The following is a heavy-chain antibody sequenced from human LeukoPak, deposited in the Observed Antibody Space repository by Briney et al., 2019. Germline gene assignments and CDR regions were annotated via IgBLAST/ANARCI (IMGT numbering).Heavy chain of an antibody. J-gene: IGHJ4*02. CDR1: GGSIRSYY. Sequence: PSETLSLTCTVSGGSIRSYYWSWIRQPPEKGLEWIGYIFYSGSTNYNPSLKSRVTISVDTSKNQFSLKLNSVTPADTAVYYCARGPPPDLDYWGRGTLVTVSS. V-gene: IGHV4-59*01. CDR3: ARGPPPDLDY. CDR2: IFYSGST.